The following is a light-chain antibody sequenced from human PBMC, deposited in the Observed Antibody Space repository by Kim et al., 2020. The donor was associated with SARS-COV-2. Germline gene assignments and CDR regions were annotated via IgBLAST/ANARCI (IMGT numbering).Light chain of an antibody. V-gene: IGKV3-20*01. J-gene: IGKJ2*01. CDR2: GAS. Sequence: SPGESATLSCRASQSVSNNYLAWYQQKPGQAPRLLIYGASSRATDIPDRFSGSGSGTDFTLTISRLEPEDFAVYYCQQYGSSPRTFGQGTKLEI. CDR3: QQYGSSPRT. CDR1: QSVSNNY.